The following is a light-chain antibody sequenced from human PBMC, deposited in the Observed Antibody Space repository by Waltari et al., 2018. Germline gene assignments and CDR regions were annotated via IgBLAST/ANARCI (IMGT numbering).Light chain of an antibody. V-gene: IGKV3-11*01. CDR3: QQRSNWPRT. J-gene: IGKJ1*01. CDR1: QSVSSY. CDR2: AAS. Sequence: EIVLTQSPATLSLSPGERATLSCRASQSVSSYLAWYQQKPGQAPRLLIYAASTRATGIPARFSGSGSGTDFTLTISSLEPVDFAVYYCQQRSNWPRTFGQGTKVEIK.